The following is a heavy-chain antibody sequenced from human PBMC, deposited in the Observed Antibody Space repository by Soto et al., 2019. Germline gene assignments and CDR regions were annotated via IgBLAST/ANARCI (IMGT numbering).Heavy chain of an antibody. Sequence: GGSLRLSCAASGFTFDDYAMHWVRQAPGRGLEWVSGLTWNSDIIVYADSVKGRFTISRDNAKNSLYLQMNSLRPDDTAFYYCAKGVVPATIRGEHYFDYWGRGTLVTVSS. CDR3: AKGVVPATIRGEHYFDY. CDR1: GFTFDDYA. CDR2: LTWNSDII. V-gene: IGHV3-9*01. D-gene: IGHD2-2*02. J-gene: IGHJ4*02.